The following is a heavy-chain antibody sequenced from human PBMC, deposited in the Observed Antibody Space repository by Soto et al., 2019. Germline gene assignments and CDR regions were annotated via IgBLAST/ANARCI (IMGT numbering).Heavy chain of an antibody. Sequence: ASVKVSCKSSGFTFTSYAIHWLRQAPGQRPQWMGWINGGNGNTKYSQDFQGRVTFTRDTFATTAYLELSSLRSEDTAVYYCARVPPWGNSAGDYYIQHYDSWGQGTPVTVSS. D-gene: IGHD3-10*01. CDR1: GFTFTSYA. CDR3: ARVPPWGNSAGDYYIQHYDS. CDR2: INGGNGNT. V-gene: IGHV1-3*01. J-gene: IGHJ4*02.